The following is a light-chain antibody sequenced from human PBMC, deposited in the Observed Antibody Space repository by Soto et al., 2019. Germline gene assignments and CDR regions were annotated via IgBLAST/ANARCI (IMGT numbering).Light chain of an antibody. CDR2: GAS. CDR1: QSVSSSN. J-gene: IGKJ1*01. CDR3: QQYNDWPRT. Sequence: VLTQSPGTLSLSPGERAILSYRASQSVSSSNLAWYQQKPGQAPRLLVSGASTRATGIAARFNGGGSGTEFTLTISSLQSEDFAVYYCQQYNDWPRTFGQGTKVDI. V-gene: IGKV3-15*01.